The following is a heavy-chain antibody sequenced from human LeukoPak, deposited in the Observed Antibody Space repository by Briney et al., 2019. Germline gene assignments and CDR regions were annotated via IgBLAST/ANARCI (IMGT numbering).Heavy chain of an antibody. D-gene: IGHD3-22*01. CDR2: INPSDDST. Sequence: GASVKVSCKASGYTFNSSYMHWVRQAPGQGLGWMGIINPSDDSTRYAQKFQGRVTMTKDTSTNTVYMHLSSLSSDDTAVYYCARAYYESSAYRHAVYFDYWGQGTLVTVSS. CDR1: GYTFNSSY. CDR3: ARAYYESSAYRHAVYFDY. V-gene: IGHV1-46*02. J-gene: IGHJ4*02.